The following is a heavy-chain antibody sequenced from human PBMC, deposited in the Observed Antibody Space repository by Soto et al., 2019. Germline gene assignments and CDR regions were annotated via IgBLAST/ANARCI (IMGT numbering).Heavy chain of an antibody. Sequence: QVQLVQSRAEVKKPGASVKVSCKASGYTFTSYGISWVRQAPGQGPERMGWISAYNGNTNYAQKLQGRVTMTTDTSTSTAYMALRRLRSDATAGYYCARETFRMWVGATGYWGQGTLVTVSS. CDR3: ARETFRMWVGATGY. V-gene: IGHV1-18*01. CDR2: ISAYNGNT. J-gene: IGHJ4*02. D-gene: IGHD1-26*01. CDR1: GYTFTSYG.